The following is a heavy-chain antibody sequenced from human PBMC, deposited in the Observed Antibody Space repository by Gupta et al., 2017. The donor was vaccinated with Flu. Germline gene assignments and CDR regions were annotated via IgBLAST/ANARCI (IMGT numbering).Heavy chain of an antibody. CDR2: ISGSGGST. CDR1: GFTFSSYA. D-gene: IGHD1-26*01. V-gene: IGHV3-23*01. Sequence: EVQLLESGGGLVQPGGSLRLSCAASGFTFSSYAMSWVRQAPGKGLEWVSAISGSGGSTYYADSVKGRVTISRDNSKNTLYLQMNSLRAEDTAVYYCAKFRSGSYQYYYYYGMDVWGQGTTVTVSS. J-gene: IGHJ6*02. CDR3: AKFRSGSYQYYYYYGMDV.